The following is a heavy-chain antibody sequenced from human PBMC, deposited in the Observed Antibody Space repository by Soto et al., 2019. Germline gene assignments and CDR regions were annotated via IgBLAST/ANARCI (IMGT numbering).Heavy chain of an antibody. V-gene: IGHV4-4*02. CDR1: GGSISSSNW. Sequence: QVQLQESGPGLVKPSGTLSLTCAVSGGSISSSNWWSWVRQPPGKGLEWIGEIYHSGSTNYNPSLKSRVTISVDKSKNQFSLKLSSVTAADTAVYYCVRVRRGDSGSYYYYGMDVWGQGTTVTVSS. D-gene: IGHD1-26*01. J-gene: IGHJ6*02. CDR2: IYHSGST. CDR3: VRVRRGDSGSYYYYGMDV.